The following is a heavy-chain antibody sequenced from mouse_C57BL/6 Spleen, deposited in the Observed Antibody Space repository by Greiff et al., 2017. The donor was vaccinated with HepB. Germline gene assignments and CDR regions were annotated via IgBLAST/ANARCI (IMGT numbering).Heavy chain of an antibody. V-gene: IGHV1-52*01. J-gene: IGHJ2*01. CDR1: GYTFTSYW. D-gene: IGHD1-1*01. Sequence: QVQLQQSGAELVRPGSSVKLSCKASGYTFTSYWMHWVKQRPIQGLEWIGNIDPSDSETHYNQKFKDKATLTVDKSSSTAYMQLSSLTSEDSAVYYCARSGGSSHYFDYWGQGTTLTVSS. CDR3: ARSGGSSHYFDY. CDR2: IDPSDSET.